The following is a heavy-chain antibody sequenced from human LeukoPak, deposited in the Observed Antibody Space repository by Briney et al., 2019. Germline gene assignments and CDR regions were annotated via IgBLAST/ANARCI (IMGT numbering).Heavy chain of an antibody. CDR3: AREGVVYDDTGFYYPIFDY. CDR2: IYSSGNT. V-gene: IGHV4-4*07. D-gene: IGHD3-16*01. J-gene: IGHJ4*02. Sequence: PSETLSLICTVSGDSITSYYWSWIRQPAGKGLEWIGRIYSSGNTNYNPSLKSRLVMSVDTSKNHFSLQLTSVTAADTAMYYCAREGVVYDDTGFYYPIFDYWGQGALVTVSS. CDR1: GDSITSYY.